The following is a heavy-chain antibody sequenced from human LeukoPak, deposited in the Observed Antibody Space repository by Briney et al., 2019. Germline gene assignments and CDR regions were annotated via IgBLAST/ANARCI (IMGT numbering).Heavy chain of an antibody. V-gene: IGHV1-2*02. J-gene: IGHJ4*02. CDR1: GYTFTANY. CDR2: INPNSGGT. Sequence: ASVKVSCKASGYTFTANYLHWVRQAPGQGLEWMGWINPNSGGTNYAQIFQGRVTMTRDTFISTAYMELSRLRSDDTAVYYCASGSGLYSPDYWGQGTLVTVSS. D-gene: IGHD3-3*01. CDR3: ASGSGLYSPDY.